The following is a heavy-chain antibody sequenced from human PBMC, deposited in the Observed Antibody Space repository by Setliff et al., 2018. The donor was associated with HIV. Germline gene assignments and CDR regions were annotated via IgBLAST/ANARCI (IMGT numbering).Heavy chain of an antibody. CDR1: GGSFSGHFVYGGSLSGHF. CDR2: IYYDGRT. D-gene: IGHD5-18*01. CDR3: ARGGGPDTNFDL. J-gene: IGHJ4*02. Sequence: SETLSLTCAVYGGSFSGHFVYGGSLSGHFWSWVRQPPGKGLEWIGSIYYDGRTFYKPSLKSRLTISVDTSKNQFSLRLSSVIAADRAVYYCARGGGPDTNFDLWGQGTLVTVSS. V-gene: IGHV4-39*07.